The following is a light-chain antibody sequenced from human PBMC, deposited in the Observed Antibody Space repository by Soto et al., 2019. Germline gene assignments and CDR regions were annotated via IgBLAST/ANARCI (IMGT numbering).Light chain of an antibody. CDR1: SSDVGGYNY. J-gene: IGLJ1*01. Sequence: QSALTQPASVSGSPGQSITISCTGTSSDVGGYNYDSWYQQHPGKAHKFMIYDVSNRPSGVSNRFSGSKSGNTASLTISGLQAEDEADYYCSSYTTSNTRQIVFGTGTKVTVL. CDR2: DVS. CDR3: SSYTTSNTRQIV. V-gene: IGLV2-14*01.